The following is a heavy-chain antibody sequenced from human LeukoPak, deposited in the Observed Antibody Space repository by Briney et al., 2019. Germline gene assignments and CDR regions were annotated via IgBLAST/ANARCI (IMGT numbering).Heavy chain of an antibody. Sequence: ASVKVSCKASGYTFTGYYMHWVRQAPGQGLEWMGWINPNSGGTNYAQKFQGRVTITTDESTSTAYMELSSLRSEDTAVYYCARLRAAAGTNWFDPWGQGTLVTVSS. J-gene: IGHJ5*02. CDR3: ARLRAAAGTNWFDP. CDR1: GYTFTGYY. V-gene: IGHV1-2*02. CDR2: INPNSGGT. D-gene: IGHD6-13*01.